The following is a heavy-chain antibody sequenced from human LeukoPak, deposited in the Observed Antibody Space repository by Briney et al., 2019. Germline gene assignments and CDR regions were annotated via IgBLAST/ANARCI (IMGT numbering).Heavy chain of an antibody. CDR3: AREVEDGYNYNYYYYMDV. CDR1: GGTFSSYA. Sequence: SVKVSCKASGGTFSSYAISWVRQAPGQGLEWMGGIIPIFGTANYAQKFQGRVTITADESTSTAYMELSSLRSEDTAVYYCAREVEDGYNYNYYYYMDVWGKGTTVTVSS. V-gene: IGHV1-69*13. J-gene: IGHJ6*03. D-gene: IGHD5-24*01. CDR2: IIPIFGTA.